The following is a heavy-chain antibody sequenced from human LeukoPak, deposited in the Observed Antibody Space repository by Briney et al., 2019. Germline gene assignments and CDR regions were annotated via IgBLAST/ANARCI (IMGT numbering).Heavy chain of an antibody. J-gene: IGHJ2*01. CDR1: GGSIRNYY. V-gene: IGHV4-4*07. D-gene: IGHD3-22*01. CDR2: INTSGGT. Sequence: SETLTLTCTVSGGSIRNYYWSWLRQPAGKGLEWIGRINTSGGTYYNPSLKSRVTMSVDSTKNQFSLKVSSVNAADTAVYYCARNYCDSGGYHYWYFDLWGRGTLVTVSS. CDR3: ARNYCDSGGYHYWYFDL.